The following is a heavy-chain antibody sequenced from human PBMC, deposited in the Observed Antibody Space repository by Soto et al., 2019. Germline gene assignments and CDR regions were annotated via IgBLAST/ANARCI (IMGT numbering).Heavy chain of an antibody. V-gene: IGHV5-51*03. CDR3: ATNVEMSTVFDY. CDR2: IYPGDSDT. D-gene: IGHD4-4*01. Sequence: PXESLEKSSKGSGYSFTSYWIGWVRQMPGKGLEWMGIIYPGDSDTRYSPSFQGQVTISADKSISTAYLQWSSLKASDTAMYYCATNVEMSTVFDYWGQGSLVTVSS. J-gene: IGHJ4*02. CDR1: GYSFTSYW.